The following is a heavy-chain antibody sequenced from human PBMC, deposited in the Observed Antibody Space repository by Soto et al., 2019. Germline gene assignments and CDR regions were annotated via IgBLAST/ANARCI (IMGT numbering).Heavy chain of an antibody. D-gene: IGHD3-22*01. CDR2: IWYDGSNT. V-gene: IGHV3-33*01. CDR1: GFTFSSYG. Sequence: PGGSLRLSCAASGFTFSSYGMHWVRQAPGKGLEWVGAIWYDGSNTYYADSVKGRFTIARDNSKDTLYLQMNSLRVEGTAVYYCARDQLYYNDISGRPLNAFDVWGQGTMVTVSS. CDR3: ARDQLYYNDISGRPLNAFDV. J-gene: IGHJ3*01.